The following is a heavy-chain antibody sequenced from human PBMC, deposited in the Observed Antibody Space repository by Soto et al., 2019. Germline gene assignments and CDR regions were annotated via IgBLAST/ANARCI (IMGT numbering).Heavy chain of an antibody. V-gene: IGHV4-61*01. CDR3: ARDKGGDYDVLTGYYPDAFDI. CDR2: VYYSGST. D-gene: IGHD3-9*01. CDR1: GGSVSSGSYY. Sequence: QVQLQESGPGLVKPSETLSLTCTVSGGSVSSGSYYWSWIRQPPGKGLEWIGYVYYSGSTNYNPSLNSRVTISLDTSKNQFSLKLSSVTAADTAVYYCARDKGGDYDVLTGYYPDAFDIWGPGTMVTVSS. J-gene: IGHJ3*02.